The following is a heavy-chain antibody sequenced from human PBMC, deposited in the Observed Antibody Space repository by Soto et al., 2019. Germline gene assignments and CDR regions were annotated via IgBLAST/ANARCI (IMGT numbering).Heavy chain of an antibody. CDR2: IYPSESDT. J-gene: IGHJ4*02. CDR3: ARLWGGGRSVIPAALFDY. CDR1: GFAFRSYW. Sequence: EVQLVQSGAEVKKSGQSLKISCKASGFAFRSYWIGWVRQMPGKGLEWMGIIYPSESDTRYSPPFQGQVTISADTSISTTYLQWTSLKASDTAIYYCARLWGGGRSVIPAALFDYWGQGTPLTVSS. V-gene: IGHV5-51*03. D-gene: IGHD2-2*01.